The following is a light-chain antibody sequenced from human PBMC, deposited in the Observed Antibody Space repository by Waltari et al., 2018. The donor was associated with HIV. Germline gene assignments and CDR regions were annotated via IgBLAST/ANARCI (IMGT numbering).Light chain of an antibody. CDR1: SSDVGGYNY. CDR3: CSYAGSYTRV. V-gene: IGLV2-11*01. J-gene: IGLJ3*02. CDR2: DVS. Sequence: QSALTQPRSVSGSPGQSVTISCPGPSSDVGGYNYVTWYQQHPGKAPKLMIYDVSKRPSGVPDRFSGSKSGNTASLSISGLQSEDEADYYCCSYAGSYTRVFGGGTKLTVL.